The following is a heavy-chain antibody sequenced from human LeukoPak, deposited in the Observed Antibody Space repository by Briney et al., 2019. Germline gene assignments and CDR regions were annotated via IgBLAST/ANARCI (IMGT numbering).Heavy chain of an antibody. CDR2: ISSNGGST. J-gene: IGHJ4*02. V-gene: IGHV3-64*01. CDR3: ARGNTISGVVYYCFVY. Sequence: PGGSLRLSCATSGFTFSRYAMSWVRQAPGKVLEYVSGISSNGGSTSYANSVKGRFTIYRDNSKNTLYLQMGSLRAEDMAVYYCARGNTISGVVYYCFVYWGEGTLVTVSS. CDR1: GFTFSRYA. D-gene: IGHD3-3*01.